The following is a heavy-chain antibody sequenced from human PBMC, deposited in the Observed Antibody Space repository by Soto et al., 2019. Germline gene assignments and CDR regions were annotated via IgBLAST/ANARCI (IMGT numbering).Heavy chain of an antibody. CDR1: GGSFSGYY. V-gene: IGHV4-34*01. Sequence: TSETLSLTCAVYGGSFSGYYWSWIRQPPGKGLEWIGEINHSGSTNYNPSLKSRVTISVDTSKNQFSLKLSSVTAADTAVYYCASGVVIDHSWFDPWGQGTLVTVSS. CDR3: ASGVVIDHSWFDP. CDR2: INHSGST. J-gene: IGHJ5*02. D-gene: IGHD3-22*01.